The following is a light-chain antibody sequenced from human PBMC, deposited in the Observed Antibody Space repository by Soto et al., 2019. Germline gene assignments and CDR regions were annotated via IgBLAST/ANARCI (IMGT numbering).Light chain of an antibody. Sequence: QSALTQPPSASGSPGQSVTISCTGTSSDVGGYKYVSWYQQHPGKAPKLMIYEVSKRPSGVPARFSGSKSGNTASLTVSGLQAEDEADYYCSSYAGSNNLVFGGGTQLTVL. V-gene: IGLV2-8*01. J-gene: IGLJ2*01. CDR3: SSYAGSNNLV. CDR1: SSDVGGYKY. CDR2: EVS.